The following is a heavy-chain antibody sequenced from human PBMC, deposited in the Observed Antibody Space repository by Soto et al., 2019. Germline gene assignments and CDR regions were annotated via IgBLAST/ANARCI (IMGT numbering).Heavy chain of an antibody. Sequence: PVGSLRLSCAASGLTSSSYWMSWVRQAPGKGLEWVANIKQDVGEKYYVDSVKGRFTISRDNAKNSLYLQMNSLRAEDTAVYYCARLSTHYFDYWGQGTLVTVSS. D-gene: IGHD4-17*01. CDR2: IKQDVGEK. V-gene: IGHV3-7*01. CDR3: ARLSTHYFDY. CDR1: GLTSSSYW. J-gene: IGHJ4*02.